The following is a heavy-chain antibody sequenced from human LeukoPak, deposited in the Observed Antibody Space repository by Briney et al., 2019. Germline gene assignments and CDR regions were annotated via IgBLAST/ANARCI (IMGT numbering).Heavy chain of an antibody. Sequence: ASVKVSCKASGYTFHTHGLSWVRQAPGQGLEWMGWISVYSGNTNYAQKLQGRVTMTTDTSTNTAYMELRSLRSDDTAMYYCARDGSGIVPTNPDYWGQGTLVTVSS. CDR3: ARDGSGIVPTNPDY. D-gene: IGHD5-12*01. V-gene: IGHV1-18*01. CDR1: GYTFHTHG. CDR2: ISVYSGNT. J-gene: IGHJ4*02.